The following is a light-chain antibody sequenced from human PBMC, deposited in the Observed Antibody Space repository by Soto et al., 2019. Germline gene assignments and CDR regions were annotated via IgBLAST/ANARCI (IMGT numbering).Light chain of an antibody. J-gene: IGLJ1*01. CDR2: EVS. CDR3: SSYTSSSTYV. V-gene: IGLV2-14*01. Sequence: QSALTQPASVSGSPGQSITISCTGTSSDVGGHNYVSWYQQHPGKAPKLMIYEVSNRPSGVSNRFSGSKSGNTASLTISGLQAEDEADYYCSSYTSSSTYVFGPGTKLTVL. CDR1: SSDVGGHNY.